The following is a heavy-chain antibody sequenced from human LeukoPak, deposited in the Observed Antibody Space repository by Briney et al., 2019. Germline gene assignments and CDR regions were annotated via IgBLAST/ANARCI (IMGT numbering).Heavy chain of an antibody. CDR3: ARVLAIFELDTTDFYMDV. CDR2: TSGSI. Sequence: PSETLSLTCAVSGYSISSHYWSWIRQPPGKGLEWIGYTSGSISDNPSLKSRVAVSVDPSQNQVSLRLTSVTAAGTAVYYCARVLAIFELDTTDFYMDVWGKGTTVTVSS. V-gene: IGHV4-59*11. J-gene: IGHJ6*03. D-gene: IGHD3/OR15-3a*01. CDR1: GYSISSHY.